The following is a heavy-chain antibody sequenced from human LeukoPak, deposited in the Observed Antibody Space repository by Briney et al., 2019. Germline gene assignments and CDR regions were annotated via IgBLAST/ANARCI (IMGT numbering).Heavy chain of an antibody. CDR2: IQYDGSDK. J-gene: IGHJ4*02. CDR3: RDPFDY. CDR1: GFTFSSYG. Sequence: GGSLRLSCAASGFTFSSYGMHWVRQAPGKGLEWVAFIQYDGSDKYYADSVKGRFTISRDNSKNTLYLQVNSLRAEDTAVYYCRDPFDYWGQGTLVTVSS. V-gene: IGHV3-30*02.